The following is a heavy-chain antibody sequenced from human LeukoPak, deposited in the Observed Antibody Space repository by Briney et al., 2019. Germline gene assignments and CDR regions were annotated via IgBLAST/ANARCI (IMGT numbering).Heavy chain of an antibody. D-gene: IGHD6-19*01. CDR2: MNPNSGNT. CDR3: ARGIAVAGTGSWFDP. V-gene: IGHV1-8*01. J-gene: IGHJ5*02. Sequence: ASVKVSCKASGYTFTSYDINWVRQATGQGLEWMGWMNPNSGNTGYAQKFQGRVNITRNTSISTAYMELSSLRSEDTAVYYCARGIAVAGTGSWFDPWGQGTLVTVSS. CDR1: GYTFTSYD.